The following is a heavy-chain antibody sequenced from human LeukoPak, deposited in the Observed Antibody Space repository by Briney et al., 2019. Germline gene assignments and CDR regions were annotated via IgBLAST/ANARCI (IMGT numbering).Heavy chain of an antibody. Sequence: SETLSLTCTVSGGSISSHYWSWIRQPPGKGLEWIGYNYYSGSTNYNPSLKSRVTISVDTSKNQFSLKLSSVTAADTAVYYCARGHFYDFWSGYLNLYYYYYMDVWGKGTTVTVSS. D-gene: IGHD3-3*01. CDR2: NYYSGST. CDR3: ARGHFYDFWSGYLNLYYYYYMDV. V-gene: IGHV4-59*11. CDR1: GGSISSHY. J-gene: IGHJ6*03.